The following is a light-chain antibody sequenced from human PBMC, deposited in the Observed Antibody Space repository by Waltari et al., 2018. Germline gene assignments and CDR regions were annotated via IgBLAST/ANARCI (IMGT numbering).Light chain of an antibody. J-gene: IGLJ3*02. V-gene: IGLV4-69*01. Sequence: QLVLTQSPSASASLGASVKLTCTLSSGHSRNIIAWLQQLPEKGPRFLMKLNADGSHSRGAEIPDRFSGSSSGAERYLTISSLQPEDEADYYCQTGGHGTWVFGGGTKLTVL. CDR3: QTGGHGTWV. CDR2: LNADGSH. CDR1: SGHSRNI.